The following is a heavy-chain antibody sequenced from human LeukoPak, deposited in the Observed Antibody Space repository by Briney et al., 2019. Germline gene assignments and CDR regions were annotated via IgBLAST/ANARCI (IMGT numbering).Heavy chain of an antibody. CDR3: ARGADRWLQRYNWFDP. D-gene: IGHD5-24*01. J-gene: IGHJ5*02. V-gene: IGHV1-69*05. CDR2: IIPIFGTA. Sequence: PVKVSCKASGGTFSSYAISWVRQAPGQGLEWMVGIIPIFGTANYAQKFQGRVTITTDESTSTAYMELSSLRSEDTAVYYCARGADRWLQRYNWFDPRGQGTLVTVSS. CDR1: GGTFSSYA.